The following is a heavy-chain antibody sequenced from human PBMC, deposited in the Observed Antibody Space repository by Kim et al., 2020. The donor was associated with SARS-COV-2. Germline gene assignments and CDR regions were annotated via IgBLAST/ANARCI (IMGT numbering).Heavy chain of an antibody. D-gene: IGHD6-19*01. V-gene: IGHV6-1*01. Sequence: SQTLSLTCAISGDSVSSNSAAWNWIRQSPSRGLEWLGRTYYRSKWYNDYAVSVKSRITINPDTSKNQFSLQLNSVTPEDTAVYYCARWEVAVADYYYYGMDVWGQGTTVTVSS. J-gene: IGHJ6*02. CDR2: TYYRSKWYN. CDR1: GDSVSSNSAA. CDR3: ARWEVAVADYYYYGMDV.